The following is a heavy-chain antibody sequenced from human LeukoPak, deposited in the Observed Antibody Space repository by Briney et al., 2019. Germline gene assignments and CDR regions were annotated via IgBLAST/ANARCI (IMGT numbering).Heavy chain of an antibody. D-gene: IGHD6-13*01. CDR1: GLTFSSYG. CDR2: IWYDGSNK. CDR3: ARQLAAPGTRGFDY. Sequence: GGSLRLSCAASGLTFSSYGMHWVRQAPGKGLEWVAVIWYDGSNKYYADSVKGRFTISRDNSKNTLYLQMNSLRAEDTAVYYCARQLAAPGTRGFDYWGQGTLVTVSS. J-gene: IGHJ4*02. V-gene: IGHV3-33*01.